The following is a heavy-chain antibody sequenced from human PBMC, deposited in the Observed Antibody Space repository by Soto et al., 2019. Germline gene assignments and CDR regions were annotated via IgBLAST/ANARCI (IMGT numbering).Heavy chain of an antibody. CDR1: GGTFSSYA. Sequence: GASVKVSCKASGGTFSSYAISWVRQAPGQGLEWMGGIIPIFGTANYAQKFQGRVTITADESTSTAYMELSSLRSEDTAVYYCANLNIAAAGTEWFDPWGQGTLVTVSS. CDR3: ANLNIAAAGTEWFDP. CDR2: IIPIFGTA. J-gene: IGHJ5*02. V-gene: IGHV1-69*13. D-gene: IGHD6-13*01.